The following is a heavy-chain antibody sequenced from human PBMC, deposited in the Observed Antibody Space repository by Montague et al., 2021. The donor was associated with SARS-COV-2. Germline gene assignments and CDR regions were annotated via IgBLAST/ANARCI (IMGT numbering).Heavy chain of an antibody. CDR3: AKQALTRYCTSTTCLGAAFDI. Sequence: SETLSLTCTVSGVSISSYYWTWIRQPPGKGLEWIGFIYYSGSTNYNPSLKSRVTISVDTSKNQFSLKLSSVTAADTAVYYCAKQALTRYCTSTTCLGAAFDIWGQGTMVTVSS. J-gene: IGHJ3*02. D-gene: IGHD2-2*01. V-gene: IGHV4-59*08. CDR1: GVSISSYY. CDR2: IYYSGST.